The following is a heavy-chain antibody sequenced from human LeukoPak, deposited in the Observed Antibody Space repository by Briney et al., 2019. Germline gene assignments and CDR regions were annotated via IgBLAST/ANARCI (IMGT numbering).Heavy chain of an antibody. CDR1: GFTFSSYG. D-gene: IGHD3-10*01. CDR3: ARVGDYGSGFDF. Sequence: GGSLRLSCAASGFTFSSYGMHWVRQALGKGLEWVAFIRYDGSNKYYADSVKGRFTISRDNSKNSLYLQMNSLRAEDTAVYYCARVGDYGSGFDFWGQGTLVTVSS. V-gene: IGHV3-30*02. J-gene: IGHJ4*02. CDR2: IRYDGSNK.